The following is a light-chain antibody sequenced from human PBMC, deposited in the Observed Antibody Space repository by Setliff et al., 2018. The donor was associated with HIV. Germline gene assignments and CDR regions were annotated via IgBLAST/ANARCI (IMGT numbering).Light chain of an antibody. CDR1: NIGSKG. J-gene: IGLJ1*01. Sequence: SYELTQPPSVSVAPGKTARITCGVNNIGSKGVHWYQQKPGQAPVLVVYDNSDRPSGIPERFSGSNSGNTATLTISRVEAGDEADYYCQVWDSSSDHHVFGTGTKV. CDR3: QVWDSSSDHHV. CDR2: DNS. V-gene: IGLV3-21*03.